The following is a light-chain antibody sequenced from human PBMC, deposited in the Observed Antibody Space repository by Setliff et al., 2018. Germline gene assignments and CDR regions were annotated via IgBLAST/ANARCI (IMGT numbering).Light chain of an antibody. V-gene: IGKV1-33*01. Sequence: DIQMTQSPSSLSASVGDRVTITCQASQDINNYLNWYQQKPGKAPNLLISDASNLEAGVPSRISGSGSGTDFTLTISSLQPEDIATYYCHQYNHLPYTFGQGTKVDIK. J-gene: IGKJ2*01. CDR1: QDINNY. CDR3: HQYNHLPYT. CDR2: DAS.